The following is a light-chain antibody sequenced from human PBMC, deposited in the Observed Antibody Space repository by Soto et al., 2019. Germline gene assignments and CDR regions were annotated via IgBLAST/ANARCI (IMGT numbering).Light chain of an antibody. CDR2: GAS. Sequence: EIVLTQSPGTLSLSPGERATLSCRASQSVSSSYLAWYQQKPGQAPRLLIYGASIRATGIPDRFSGSGSGTDFTLTISRLEPEDFAVYYCQLYGSSITFGQGTRLEIK. CDR1: QSVSSSY. J-gene: IGKJ5*01. V-gene: IGKV3-20*01. CDR3: QLYGSSIT.